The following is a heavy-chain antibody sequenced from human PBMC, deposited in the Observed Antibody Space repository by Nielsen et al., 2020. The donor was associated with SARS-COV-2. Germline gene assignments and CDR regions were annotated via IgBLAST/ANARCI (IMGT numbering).Heavy chain of an antibody. V-gene: IGHV3-21*06. CDR1: GFTFSSYS. J-gene: IGHJ4*02. CDR3: ARADYGGVVPIANFDN. D-gene: IGHD2-2*01. CDR2: ISSSSSYI. Sequence: GESLKISCAASGFTFSSYSMNWVRQAPGKGLEWVSSISSSSSYIYYADSVKGRFTISRDNSRNSVYLQMNSLRSEDTAVYFCARADYGGVVPIANFDNWGQGTPVTVSS.